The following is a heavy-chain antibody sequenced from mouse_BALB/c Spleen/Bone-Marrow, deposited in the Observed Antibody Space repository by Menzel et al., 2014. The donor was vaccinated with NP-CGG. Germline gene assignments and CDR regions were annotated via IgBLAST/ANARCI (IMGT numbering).Heavy chain of an antibody. Sequence: VQGVESGPELVKPGASVKMSCKASGYTFTDYIINWVKQRTGQGLEWIGEIYPGSGSIYYNEKFKGKATLTADKSSNTAYMQVSSLTSEVSAVYFCARSPNWDPYYAMDYWGQGTSVTVSS. CDR1: GYTFTDYI. CDR2: IYPGSGSI. CDR3: ARSPNWDPYYAMDY. D-gene: IGHD4-1*01. J-gene: IGHJ4*01. V-gene: IGHV1-77*01.